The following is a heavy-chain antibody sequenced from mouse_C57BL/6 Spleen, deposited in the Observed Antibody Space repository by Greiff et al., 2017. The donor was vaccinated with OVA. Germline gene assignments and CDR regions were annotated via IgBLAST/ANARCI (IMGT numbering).Heavy chain of an antibody. CDR1: GYTFTSYW. CDR3: ARELRLREAWFAY. J-gene: IGHJ3*01. D-gene: IGHD3-2*02. CDR2: INPSSGYT. Sequence: QVQLQQSGAELAKPGASVKLSCKASGYTFTSYWMHWVKQRPGQGLEWIGYINPSSGYTKYNQKFKDKATWTADKSSSTAYMQLSSLTYEDSAVYYCARELRLREAWFAYWGQGTLVTVSA. V-gene: IGHV1-7*01.